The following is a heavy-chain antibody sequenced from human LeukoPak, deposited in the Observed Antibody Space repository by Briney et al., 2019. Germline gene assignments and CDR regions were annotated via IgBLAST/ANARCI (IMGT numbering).Heavy chain of an antibody. CDR2: IIPIFGTA. V-gene: IGHV1-69*05. CDR1: GGTFSSYA. D-gene: IGHD1-26*01. Sequence: GASVKVSCKASGGTFSSYAISWVRQAPGQGLEWMGRIIPIFGTANYAQKFQGRVTITTDESTSTAYMELSSLRSEDTAVYYCAIGSYLTYLGNWGQGTLVTVSS. CDR3: AIGSYLTYLGN. J-gene: IGHJ4*02.